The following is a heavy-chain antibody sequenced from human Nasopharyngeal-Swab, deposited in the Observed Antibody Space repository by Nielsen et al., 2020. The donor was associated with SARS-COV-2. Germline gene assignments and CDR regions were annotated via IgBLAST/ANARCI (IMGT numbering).Heavy chain of an antibody. CDR3: ARIRSSGWYPFDLDY. J-gene: IGHJ4*02. Sequence: GESLKISCAASGFTFSSYVIHWVRQAPGKGLEWVALMSYDGTNTYYADSVKGRFTISRDNSKNTVYLQMNSLRADDTAVYYCARIRSSGWYPFDLDYWGQGTLVTVSS. CDR1: GFTFSSYV. CDR2: MSYDGTNT. D-gene: IGHD6-19*01. V-gene: IGHV3-30*04.